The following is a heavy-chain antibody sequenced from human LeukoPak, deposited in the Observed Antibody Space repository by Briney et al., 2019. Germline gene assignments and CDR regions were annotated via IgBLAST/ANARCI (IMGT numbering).Heavy chain of an antibody. CDR3: ARDLEDFDSPANDY. Sequence: KPSETLSLTCTVSGDSISGYYWAWIRQPARRGREWIGHIYAPGSSNYSPSFKSRVTMSIDMSNNQFSLRLNSVTAADTAMYYCARDLEDFDSPANDYWGQGTHVIVSP. CDR1: GDSISGYY. D-gene: IGHD2-15*01. J-gene: IGHJ4*02. CDR2: IYAPGSS. V-gene: IGHV4-4*07.